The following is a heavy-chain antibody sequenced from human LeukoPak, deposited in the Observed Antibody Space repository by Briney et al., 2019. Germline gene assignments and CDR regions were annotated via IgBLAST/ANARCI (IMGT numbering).Heavy chain of an antibody. Sequence: SQTLSLTCTVSGGSISSGDYYWSWIRQPPGKGLEWIGYVYYSGSTNYNPFLKSRVTISVDTSKKQVSLNLSSVTAADTAVYYCARVAARYVGMDVWGQGTTVTVPS. CDR1: GGSISSGDYY. J-gene: IGHJ6*02. V-gene: IGHV4-61*08. D-gene: IGHD6-6*01. CDR2: VYYSGST. CDR3: ARVAARYVGMDV.